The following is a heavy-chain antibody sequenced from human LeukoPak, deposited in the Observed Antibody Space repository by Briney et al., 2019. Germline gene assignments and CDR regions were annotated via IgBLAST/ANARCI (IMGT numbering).Heavy chain of an antibody. D-gene: IGHD3-3*01. CDR1: GFTFSSYA. J-gene: IGHJ4*02. Sequence: GGSLRLSCAASGFTFSSYAMSWVRQAPGKGLEWVSAISGSGGSKYYADSVKGRFTISRDNSKSTVYLQMNSLRAEGTAVYYCAKVADYDFWSGYSAYFDYWGQGTLVTVSS. CDR2: ISGSGGSK. V-gene: IGHV3-23*01. CDR3: AKVADYDFWSGYSAYFDY.